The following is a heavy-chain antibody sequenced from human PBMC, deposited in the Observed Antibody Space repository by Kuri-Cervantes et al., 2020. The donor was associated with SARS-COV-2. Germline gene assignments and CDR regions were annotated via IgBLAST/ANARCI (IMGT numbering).Heavy chain of an antibody. CDR3: ASRKRELVYATRGGYFDL. Sequence: SVKVSCKASGGTFSSYAISWVRQAPGQGLEWMGGIIPIFGTANYAQEFQGRVTITADESTSTAYMELSSLRSEDTAVYYCASRKRELVYATRGGYFDLWGRGTLVTVSS. D-gene: IGHD2-8*01. J-gene: IGHJ2*01. V-gene: IGHV1-69*13. CDR1: GGTFSSYA. CDR2: IIPIFGTA.